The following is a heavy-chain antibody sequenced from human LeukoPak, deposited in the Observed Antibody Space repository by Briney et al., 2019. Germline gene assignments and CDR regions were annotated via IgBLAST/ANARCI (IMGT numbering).Heavy chain of an antibody. CDR3: ARDEYCSGSSCYSYAFDI. J-gene: IGHJ3*02. CDR2: INHSGST. V-gene: IGHV4-34*01. D-gene: IGHD2-15*01. Sequence: SETLSLTCAVYGGSFSGYYWSWIRQPPGKGLEWIGEINHSGSTNYNPSLKSRVTISVDTSKNQSSLKLSSVTAADTAVYYCARDEYCSGSSCYSYAFDIWGQGTMVTVSS. CDR1: GGSFSGYY.